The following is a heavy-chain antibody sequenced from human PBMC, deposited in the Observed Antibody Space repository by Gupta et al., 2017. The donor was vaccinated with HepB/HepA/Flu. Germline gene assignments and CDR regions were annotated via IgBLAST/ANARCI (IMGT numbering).Heavy chain of an antibody. CDR3: AHLNYFGPGAYYRYFDY. D-gene: IGHD3-10*01. CDR1: GFSLSTYGVG. V-gene: IGHV2-5*02. J-gene: IGHJ4*02. CDR2: IYWDDDK. Sequence: QISLKESGPPLVKPTQTLTLTCTFSGFSLSTYGVGVAWIRQPPGKALEWLTLIYWDDDKFYSPSLKTRLTITKDTSKNQVVLTMTNMDPVDTATYFCAHLNYFGPGAYYRYFDYWGQGTLVTVSP.